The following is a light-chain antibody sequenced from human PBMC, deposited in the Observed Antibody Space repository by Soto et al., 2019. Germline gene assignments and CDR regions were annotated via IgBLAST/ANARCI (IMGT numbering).Light chain of an antibody. Sequence: DIQMTQSPSSLSASVGDRVTITCRASQTISRYLNWYQHKVGKAPKLLIDAASRLQSGVPSRFSGSGSGTDFTLTISSLQLEDFATYYCQQSYSAHLTFGGGTKVEIK. V-gene: IGKV1-39*01. CDR3: QQSYSAHLT. CDR2: AAS. J-gene: IGKJ4*01. CDR1: QTISRY.